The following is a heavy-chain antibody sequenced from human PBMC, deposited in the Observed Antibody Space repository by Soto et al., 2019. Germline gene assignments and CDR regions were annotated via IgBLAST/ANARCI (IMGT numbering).Heavy chain of an antibody. CDR3: ARAAAAGPAYFDL. J-gene: IGHJ2*01. D-gene: IGHD6-13*01. Sequence: QVQLQLWGAGLLKPSETLSLTCAVYGGSFSGYYWNWIRQPPGKGLEWFGEINHSGSPNYTPSLTSRVNISVHTSNNQFSLKLSSVTAADTAVYYCARAAAAGPAYFDLWGRVTLVTVSS. CDR1: GGSFSGYY. V-gene: IGHV4-34*02. CDR2: INHSGSP.